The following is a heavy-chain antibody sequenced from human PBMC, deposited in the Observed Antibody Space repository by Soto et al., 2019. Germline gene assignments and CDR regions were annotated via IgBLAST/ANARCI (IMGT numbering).Heavy chain of an antibody. CDR1: GYRFTSYW. Sequence: GESLKISCKGSGYRFTSYWISWVRQMPGKGLEWMGRIDPSDSYTNYSPSFQGHVTISADKSISTAYLQWSSLKASDTAMYYCASTPYYDDSGGSRTYDGGKGTLFT. V-gene: IGHV5-10-1*01. CDR2: IDPSDSYT. J-gene: IGHJ4*02. D-gene: IGHD3-22*01. CDR3: ASTPYYDDSGGSRTYD.